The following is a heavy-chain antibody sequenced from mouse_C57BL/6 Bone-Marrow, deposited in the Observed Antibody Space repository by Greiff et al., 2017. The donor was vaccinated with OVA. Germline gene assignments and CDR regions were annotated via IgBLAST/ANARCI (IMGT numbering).Heavy chain of an antibody. Sequence: EVQLQESGPGLVKPSQSLSLTCSVTGYSITSGYYWTWIRQFPGNKLEWMGYISYDGSNNYNPSLKNRISITRDTSKNQFFLKLNSVTTEDTATYYCARGDGYYVSFAYWGQGTLVTVSA. V-gene: IGHV3-6*01. D-gene: IGHD2-3*01. J-gene: IGHJ3*01. CDR1: GYSITSGYY. CDR2: ISYDGSN. CDR3: ARGDGYYVSFAY.